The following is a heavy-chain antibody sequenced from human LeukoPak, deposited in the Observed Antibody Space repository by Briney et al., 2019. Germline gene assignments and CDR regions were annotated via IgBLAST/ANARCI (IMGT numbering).Heavy chain of an antibody. J-gene: IGHJ4*02. CDR1: GASIYTSSSY. Sequence: SETLSLTCTVSGASIYTSSSYWGWIRQPPGKGLEWIASVYYTGSTYYSPSLKSRATISVDTSKNQFSLELNSVTAADTAVHYCTTSRTNDCSSPSCYTDYWGQGTLVTVSS. D-gene: IGHD2-2*02. V-gene: IGHV4-39*01. CDR2: VYYTGST. CDR3: TTSRTNDCSSPSCYTDY.